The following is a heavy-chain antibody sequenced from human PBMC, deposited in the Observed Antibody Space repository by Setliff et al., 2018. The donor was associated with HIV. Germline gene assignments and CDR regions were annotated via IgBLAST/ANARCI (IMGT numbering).Heavy chain of an antibody. CDR1: GYSFTSYW. V-gene: IGHV5-51*01. CDR3: TRTPSGGYESLHYFDD. J-gene: IGHJ4*02. D-gene: IGHD2-15*01. CDR2: IYPGDSDT. Sequence: RGASLKISCKGSGYSFTSYWIGWARQMPGKGLEWMGIIYPGDSDTRYSPSFQGQVTISADKSISTAYLQWSSLKTEDTAVYYCTRTPSGGYESLHYFDDWGQGTLVTVSS.